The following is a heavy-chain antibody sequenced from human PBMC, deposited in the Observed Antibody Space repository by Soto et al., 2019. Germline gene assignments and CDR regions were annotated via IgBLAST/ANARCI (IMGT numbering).Heavy chain of an antibody. Sequence: ASVKVSCKASGYTFTSYGISWVRQAPGQGLEWMGWISAYNGNTNYAQKLQGRVTMTTDTSTSTAYMELRSLRSDDTAVYYCARTYDFWSGSALNWFDPWGQGTLVTVSS. V-gene: IGHV1-18*01. CDR1: GYTFTSYG. CDR3: ARTYDFWSGSALNWFDP. J-gene: IGHJ5*02. D-gene: IGHD3-3*01. CDR2: ISAYNGNT.